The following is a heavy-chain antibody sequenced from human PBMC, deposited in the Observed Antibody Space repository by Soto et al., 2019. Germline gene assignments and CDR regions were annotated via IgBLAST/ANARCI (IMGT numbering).Heavy chain of an antibody. V-gene: IGHV3-23*01. J-gene: IGHJ4*02. D-gene: IGHD3-10*01. CDR3: AQEGRYGSRSIDY. Sequence: EVLLLESGGGLAQPGGSLRLSCAASGFYFSNYGMSWVRQAPGKGLEWVSTIGGNGASTYYADSVKGRFTISRDNFKSTLYLQMNSLRAEDTAVYYCAQEGRYGSRSIDYWGQGTLVTVSS. CDR2: IGGNGAST. CDR1: GFYFSNYG.